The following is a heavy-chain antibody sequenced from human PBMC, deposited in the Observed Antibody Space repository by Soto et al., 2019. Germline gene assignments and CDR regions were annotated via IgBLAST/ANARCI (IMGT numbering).Heavy chain of an antibody. V-gene: IGHV5-51*01. D-gene: IGHD5-18*01. CDR1: GYSFTIHC. Sequence: PGESLKISCNGSGYSFTIHCIGLVLQTPGRGLEWMGIIYPGDSDTRYSPSFQGQVTISADQSITTAYLLWSSLKAADTAIYYCARQVEDGYSYGYGYWGQGTLVTVSS. CDR3: ARQVEDGYSYGYGY. CDR2: IYPGDSDT. J-gene: IGHJ4*02.